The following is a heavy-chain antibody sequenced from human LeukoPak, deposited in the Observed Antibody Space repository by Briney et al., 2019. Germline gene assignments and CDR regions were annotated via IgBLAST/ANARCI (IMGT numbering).Heavy chain of an antibody. J-gene: IGHJ4*02. D-gene: IGHD3-10*01. Sequence: GGSLRLSCAASGFPLSSYAMSWLRQAPRKGLGWVSSISGSGGSTYYAHSVKGRFTISRDNSKNTLYLQMNSLRAEDTAVYYCAKTLGQYCSGSRAFDYWGQGTLVSVSS. CDR3: AKTLGQYCSGSRAFDY. V-gene: IGHV3-23*01. CDR2: ISGSGGST. CDR1: GFPLSSYA.